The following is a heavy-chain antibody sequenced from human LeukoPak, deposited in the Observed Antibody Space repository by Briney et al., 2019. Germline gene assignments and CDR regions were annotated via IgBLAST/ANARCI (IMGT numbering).Heavy chain of an antibody. CDR2: ISGSGGST. Sequence: GGSLRLSCAASGFTFSSYAMSWVRQAPGKGLEWVSHISGSGGSTYYADSVKGRFTISRDNSKNTLYLQMNSLRAEDTAVYYCARVVAVIRIPYYMDVWGKGTTVTVSS. CDR1: GFTFSSYA. V-gene: IGHV3-23*01. CDR3: ARVVAVIRIPYYMDV. J-gene: IGHJ6*03. D-gene: IGHD3-22*01.